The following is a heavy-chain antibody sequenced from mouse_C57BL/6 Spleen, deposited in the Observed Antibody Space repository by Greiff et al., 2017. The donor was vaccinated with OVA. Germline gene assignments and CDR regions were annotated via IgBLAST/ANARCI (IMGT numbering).Heavy chain of an antibody. CDR2: IRNKANGYTT. CDR3: ARSLYYYGSSPWYFDV. J-gene: IGHJ1*03. CDR1: GFTFTDYY. D-gene: IGHD1-1*01. Sequence: EVQLVESGGGLVQPGGSLSLSCAASGFTFTDYYMSWVRPPPGKALEWLGFIRNKANGYTTEYSASVKGRFTISSDNSQSILYLQMNALRAEDSATYYCARSLYYYGSSPWYFDVWGTGTTVTVDS. V-gene: IGHV7-3*01.